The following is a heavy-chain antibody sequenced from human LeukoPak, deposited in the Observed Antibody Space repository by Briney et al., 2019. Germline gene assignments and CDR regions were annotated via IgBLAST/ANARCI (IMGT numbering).Heavy chain of an antibody. CDR2: ICPGDSRI. D-gene: IGHD6-13*01. CDR3: ACRDLTSTWSFP. Sequence: GESLKISCQGFGYSFTNYWIGWVRQMPGKGMEWMGVICPGDSRIRYNPSFQGQVTISVDKSISTAYLQWVSLKASDSAIYYCACRDLTSTWSFPWGQGTLVTVSS. J-gene: IGHJ5*02. CDR1: GYSFTNYW. V-gene: IGHV5-51*01.